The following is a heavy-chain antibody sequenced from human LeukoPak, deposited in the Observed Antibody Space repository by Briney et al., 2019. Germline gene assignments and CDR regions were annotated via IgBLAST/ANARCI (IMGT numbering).Heavy chain of an antibody. Sequence: GGSLRLSCAASGFTFSSYAMSWVRQAPGKGLEWVSDISGSGGSTYYADSVKGRFTISRDNSKNTLYLQMNSLRAEDTAVYYCAKEARYGSGSSYYYYYYMDVWGKGTTVTVSS. CDR2: ISGSGGST. D-gene: IGHD3-10*01. CDR3: AKEARYGSGSSYYYYYYMDV. V-gene: IGHV3-23*01. J-gene: IGHJ6*03. CDR1: GFTFSSYA.